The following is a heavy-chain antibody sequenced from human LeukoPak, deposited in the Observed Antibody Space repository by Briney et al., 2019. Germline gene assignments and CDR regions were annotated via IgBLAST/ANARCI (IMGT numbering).Heavy chain of an antibody. CDR1: GYTFTGYY. CDR2: INPNSGGT. D-gene: IGHD2-15*01. V-gene: IGHV1-2*02. CDR3: ARLFDLSCSGGSCYSDY. J-gene: IGHJ4*02. Sequence: ASVKVSCKASGYTFTGYYMHWVRQAPGQGLEWMGWINPNSGGTDYAQKFQGRVTMTRDTSIGTAYMELSRLRSDDTAVYYCARLFDLSCSGGSCYSDYWGQGTLVTVSS.